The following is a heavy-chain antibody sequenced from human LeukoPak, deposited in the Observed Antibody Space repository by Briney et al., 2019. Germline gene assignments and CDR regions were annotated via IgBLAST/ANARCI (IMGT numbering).Heavy chain of an antibody. Sequence: SETLSLTCTVSGGSISSSSYYWGWIRQPPGKGLEWIGSIYYSGSTYYNPSLKSRVTISVDTSKNQFSLKLSSVTPADPAVYYWASHPRRPAPTYYFDYWGQGTLVTVSP. J-gene: IGHJ4*02. V-gene: IGHV4-39*01. CDR1: GGSISSSSYY. CDR2: IYYSGST. CDR3: ASHPRRPAPTYYFDY.